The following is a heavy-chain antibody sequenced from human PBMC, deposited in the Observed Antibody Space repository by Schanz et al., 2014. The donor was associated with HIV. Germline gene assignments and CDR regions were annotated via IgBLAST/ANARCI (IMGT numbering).Heavy chain of an antibody. Sequence: QVQLVQSGAEVQKPGASVKVSCKASGGTFNIYGISWVRQAPGQGLEWMGGFIPVFGTANYAQKFQGRVTMTADESTSTAYMELSSLRSEDTAGYYCARTRGYSGYDPPYYYYYGMDVWGQGTTLTVSS. D-gene: IGHD5-12*01. CDR3: ARTRGYSGYDPPYYYYYGMDV. V-gene: IGHV1-69*13. J-gene: IGHJ6*02. CDR1: GGTFNIYG. CDR2: FIPVFGTA.